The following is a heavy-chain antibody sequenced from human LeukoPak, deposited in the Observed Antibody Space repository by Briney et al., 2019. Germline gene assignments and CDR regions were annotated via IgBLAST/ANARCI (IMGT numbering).Heavy chain of an antibody. J-gene: IGHJ5*02. CDR1: GFTFSSYW. CDR2: IKQDGSEK. Sequence: SGGSLRLSCAAPGFTFSSYWMTWVRQAPGKGLEWVANIKQDGSEKKYVDSVKGRLTISRDNAKNSLYLQMNSLRAEDTAVYYCMTASRSSSWPPPTWGQGTLVTVSS. V-gene: IGHV3-7*01. D-gene: IGHD6-13*01. CDR3: MTASRSSSWPPPT.